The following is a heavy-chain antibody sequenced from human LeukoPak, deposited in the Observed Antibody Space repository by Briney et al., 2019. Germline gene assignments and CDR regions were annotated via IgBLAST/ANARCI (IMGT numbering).Heavy chain of an antibody. CDR1: GFTFSSYG. J-gene: IGHJ4*02. CDR2: IQSDGKQE. CDR3: AKDWSHGSFDS. Sequence: GGSLRLSCAASGFTFSSYGMSWVRQAPGKGLEWLSFIQSDGKQEHYADSVKGRFTISGDNSKKMVYLQMHSLSHDDTAVYFCAKDWSHGSFDSWGQGTLVTVSS. V-gene: IGHV3-30*02. D-gene: IGHD1-26*01.